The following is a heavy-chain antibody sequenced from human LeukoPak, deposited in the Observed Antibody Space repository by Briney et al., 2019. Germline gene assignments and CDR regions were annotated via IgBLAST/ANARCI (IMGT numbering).Heavy chain of an antibody. V-gene: IGHV3-74*01. D-gene: IGHD3-9*01. CDR1: GFTFSSYW. CDR3: ARDPGRYYDILTGPDY. Sequence: PGGSLRLSSAASGFTFSSYWMHWVRQAPGKGLVWVSRINSDGSSTSYADSVKGRFTISRDNAKNTLYLQMNSLRAEDTAVYYCARDPGRYYDILTGPDYWAQETLVTVSS. J-gene: IGHJ4*02. CDR2: INSDGSST.